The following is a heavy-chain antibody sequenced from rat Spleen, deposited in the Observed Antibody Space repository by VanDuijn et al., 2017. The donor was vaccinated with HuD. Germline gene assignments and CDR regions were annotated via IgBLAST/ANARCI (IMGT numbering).Heavy chain of an antibody. CDR1: GFTFSDYY. Sequence: EVQLVESDGGLVQPGRSLKLSCAASGFTFSDYYMAWVRQAPKKGLEWVATISYDGSSTYYRDSVKGRFTISRDNAKSTLYLQMDSLRSEDTATYYCARRGYFDYWGQGVMVTVSS. V-gene: IGHV5-7*01. CDR3: ARRGYFDY. CDR2: ISYDGSST. J-gene: IGHJ2*01.